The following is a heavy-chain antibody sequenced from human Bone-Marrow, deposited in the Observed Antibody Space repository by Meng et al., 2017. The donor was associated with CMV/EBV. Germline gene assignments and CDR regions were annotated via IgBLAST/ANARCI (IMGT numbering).Heavy chain of an antibody. Sequence: GSLRLSCAASGFTFSSYAMHWVRQAPGKGLEWVAVISYDGSNKYYADSVKGRFTISRDNAKNSLYLQMNSLRAEDTAVYYCARGLYYYDSSGYYNSRYYFDYWGQGTLVTVSS. CDR2: ISYDGSNK. D-gene: IGHD3-22*01. V-gene: IGHV3-30-3*01. CDR1: GFTFSSYA. J-gene: IGHJ4*02. CDR3: ARGLYYYDSSGYYNSRYYFDY.